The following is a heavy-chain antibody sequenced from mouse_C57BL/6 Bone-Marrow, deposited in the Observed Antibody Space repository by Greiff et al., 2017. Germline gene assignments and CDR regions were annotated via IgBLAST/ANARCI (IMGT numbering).Heavy chain of an antibody. D-gene: IGHD2-2*01. CDR1: GFTFSDYG. V-gene: IGHV5-17*01. CDR2: ISSGSSTI. J-gene: IGHJ2*01. CDR3: AISTMVTTPYYFDY. Sequence: EVKLVESGGGLVKPGGSLKLSCAASGFTFSDYGMHWVRQAPEKGLEWVAYISSGSSTIYYADTVKGRFTISRDNAKHTLFLQMTSLRSEDTAMYYCAISTMVTTPYYFDYWGQGTTLTVSS.